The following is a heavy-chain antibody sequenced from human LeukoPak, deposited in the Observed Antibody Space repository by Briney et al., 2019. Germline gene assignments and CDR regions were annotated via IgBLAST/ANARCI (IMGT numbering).Heavy chain of an antibody. V-gene: IGHV1-18*01. Sequence: ASVTVSCKASGYTFTSYGISWVRQAPGQGLEWMGWISAYNGNTNYAQKLQGRVTMTTDTSTSTAYMELRSLRSDDTAVYYCARGNRSRIAVASNVIKDAFDIWGQGTMVTVSS. D-gene: IGHD6-19*01. CDR3: ARGNRSRIAVASNVIKDAFDI. CDR1: GYTFTSYG. J-gene: IGHJ3*02. CDR2: ISAYNGNT.